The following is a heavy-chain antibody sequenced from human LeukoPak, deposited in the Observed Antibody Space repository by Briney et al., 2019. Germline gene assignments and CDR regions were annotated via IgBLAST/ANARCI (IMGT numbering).Heavy chain of an antibody. CDR2: IIPIFGTA. CDR1: RGTLSSYA. CDR3: ARERGTVTTSFDY. D-gene: IGHD4-11*01. J-gene: IGHJ4*02. Sequence: GASVKVSCTASRGTLSSYAISSVRQAPGHRLEWMGRIIPIFGTANYAHKFEGRVTITTDESTSTAYMELSSLRSEDTAVYYCARERGTVTTSFDYWGQGTLVTVSP. V-gene: IGHV1-69*05.